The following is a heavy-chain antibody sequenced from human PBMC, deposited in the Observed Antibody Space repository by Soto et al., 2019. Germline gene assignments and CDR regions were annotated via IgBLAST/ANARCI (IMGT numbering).Heavy chain of an antibody. Sequence: PSETLSFTCTVSGGSISSYYWSWIRQPPGKGLEWIGYIYYSGSTNYNPSLKSRVTISVDTSKNQFSLKLSSVTAADTAVYYCARAIGYYGSGPHFDYWGQGTLVTVS. CDR2: IYYSGST. CDR1: GGSISSYY. V-gene: IGHV4-59*01. D-gene: IGHD3-10*01. CDR3: ARAIGYYGSGPHFDY. J-gene: IGHJ4*02.